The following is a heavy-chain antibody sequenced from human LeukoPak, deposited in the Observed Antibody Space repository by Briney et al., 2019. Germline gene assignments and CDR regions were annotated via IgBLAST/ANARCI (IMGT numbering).Heavy chain of an antibody. CDR1: GFTFDDYG. V-gene: IGHV3-66*02. D-gene: IGHD2-2*01. CDR2: IYSGGST. Sequence: GGSLRLSCAASGFTFDDYGMSWVRQAPGKGLEWVSVIYSGGSTCYADSVKGRFTISRDNSKNTLFLQMNSLRAEDTAVYYCARDATFLGYCSSTSCSQIDAFDIWGQGTMVTVSS. CDR3: ARDATFLGYCSSTSCSQIDAFDI. J-gene: IGHJ3*02.